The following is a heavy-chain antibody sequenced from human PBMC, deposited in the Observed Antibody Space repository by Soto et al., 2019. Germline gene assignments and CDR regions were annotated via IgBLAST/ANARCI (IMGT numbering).Heavy chain of an antibody. D-gene: IGHD7-27*01. CDR1: GFTFNNYA. J-gene: IGHJ5*02. V-gene: IGHV3-23*01. Sequence: PGGSLRLSCAASGFTFNNYAMSWVRQAPGKGLEWVSAIVGSGSSAFYTDSVKGRFTLSRDNSKNTLYLQMNSLRAEDTAIYFCAKNLYVGIHDHWGRRTLVTVSS. CDR3: AKNLYVGIHDH. CDR2: IVGSGSSA.